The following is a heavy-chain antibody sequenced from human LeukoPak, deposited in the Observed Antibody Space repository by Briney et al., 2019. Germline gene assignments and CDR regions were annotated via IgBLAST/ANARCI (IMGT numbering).Heavy chain of an antibody. D-gene: IGHD3-3*01. Sequence: GASVKVSRKASGGTFSSYAISWVRQAPGQGLEWMGGIIPIFGTANYAQKFQGRVTITADESTSTAYMELSSLRSEDTAVYYCASKNYDFWSGYSNYYGMDVWGQGTTVTVSS. J-gene: IGHJ6*02. CDR1: GGTFSSYA. CDR2: IIPIFGTA. CDR3: ASKNYDFWSGYSNYYGMDV. V-gene: IGHV1-69*13.